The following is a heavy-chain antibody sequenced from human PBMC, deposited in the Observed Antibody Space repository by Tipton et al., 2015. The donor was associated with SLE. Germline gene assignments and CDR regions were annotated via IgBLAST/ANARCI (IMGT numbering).Heavy chain of an antibody. CDR3: ARDSSRSSGGGYYYYYMDV. J-gene: IGHJ6*03. D-gene: IGHD6-6*01. CDR1: GGSISSGSYY. V-gene: IGHV4-61*02. Sequence: TLSLTCTVSGGSISSGSYYWSWIRQPAGKGLEWIGRIYTSGSTNYNPSLKSRVTISVDTSKNQFSLKLSSVTAADTAVYYCARDSSRSSGGGYYYYYMDVWGRGTTVTVSS. CDR2: IYTSGST.